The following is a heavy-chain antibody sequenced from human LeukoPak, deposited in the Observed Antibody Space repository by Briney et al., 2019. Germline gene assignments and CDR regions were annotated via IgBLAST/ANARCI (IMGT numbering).Heavy chain of an antibody. CDR3: ARGGVEDYVWGSYRYYFDY. Sequence: PSETLSLTCTVSGCSISSVAYYWTSIRQHPGKGLEWIGYIYYSGSTYYNASLKSRVTISVDTSKNQFSLKLNSVTAADTAVYYCARGGVEDYVWGSYRYYFDYWGQGTLVTVSS. CDR2: IYYSGST. J-gene: IGHJ4*02. CDR1: GCSISSVAYY. D-gene: IGHD3-16*02. V-gene: IGHV4-31*03.